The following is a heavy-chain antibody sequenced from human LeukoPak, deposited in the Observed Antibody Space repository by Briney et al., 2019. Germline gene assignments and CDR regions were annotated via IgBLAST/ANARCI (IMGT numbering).Heavy chain of an antibody. J-gene: IGHJ4*02. CDR3: ARNTGSYIDY. CDR2: IYYSGST. Sequence: SETLSLICSVSGASLSSRSNYWGWIRQPPGKGLEWIGSIYYSGSTSYNPSFKSRVTISAGASNRQFSLELSSVTAADTAVYYCARNTGSYIDYWGQGTLVTVSS. CDR1: GASLSSRSNY. D-gene: IGHD1-26*01. V-gene: IGHV4-39*01.